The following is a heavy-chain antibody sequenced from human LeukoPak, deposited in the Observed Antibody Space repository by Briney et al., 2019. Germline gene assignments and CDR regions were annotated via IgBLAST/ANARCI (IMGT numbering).Heavy chain of an antibody. CDR3: ARVGATYYYYYMDV. J-gene: IGHJ6*03. Sequence: GGSLRLSCAASGFTFSSYWMSWVRQAPGKGLEWVANIKQEGSEKYYVDSVKGRFTISRDNAKNSLYLQMNSLRAEDTAVYYCARVGATYYYYYMDVWGKGTTVTVSS. V-gene: IGHV3-7*01. D-gene: IGHD1-26*01. CDR1: GFTFSSYW. CDR2: IKQEGSEK.